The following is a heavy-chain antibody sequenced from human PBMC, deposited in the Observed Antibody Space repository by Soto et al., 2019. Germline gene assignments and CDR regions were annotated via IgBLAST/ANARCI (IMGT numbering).Heavy chain of an antibody. CDR3: ARGGLYSSQTANFDS. CDR2: IYYSVST. D-gene: IGHD6-19*01. Sequence: SETLSLTCIVSGGSIGRHYCNWIRQPPGKSLEWIGYIYYSVSTNYSPSLKSRVTMSVDTSKNQFSLSLNSVTTADTAVYYCARGGLYSSQTANFDSWGRGILVTSPQ. J-gene: IGHJ5*01. V-gene: IGHV4-59*11. CDR1: GGSIGRHY.